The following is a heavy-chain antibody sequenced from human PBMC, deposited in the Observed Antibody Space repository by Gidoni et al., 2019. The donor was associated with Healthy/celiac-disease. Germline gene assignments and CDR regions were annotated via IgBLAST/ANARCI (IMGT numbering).Heavy chain of an antibody. J-gene: IGHJ3*02. Sequence: NYAAPVKGRFTISRDDAKNTLYLQMNSLKTEDTAVYYCPLSFYSSDAFDIWGQGTMVTVSS. CDR3: PLSFYSSDAFDI. V-gene: IGHV3-15*06. D-gene: IGHD3-22*01.